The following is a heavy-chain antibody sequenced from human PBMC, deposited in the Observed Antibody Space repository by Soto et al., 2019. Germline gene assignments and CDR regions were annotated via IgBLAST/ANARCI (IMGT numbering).Heavy chain of an antibody. CDR1: GGTFSSYT. CDR2: IIPILGIA. Sequence: SVKVSCKASGGTFSSYTISWVRQAPGQGLEWMGRIIPILGIANYAQKFQGRVTITADKSTSTAYMELSSLRSEDTAVYYCARDAGTTDYYYYGMDVWGQGTTVTVSS. D-gene: IGHD4-17*01. V-gene: IGHV1-69*04. J-gene: IGHJ6*02. CDR3: ARDAGTTDYYYYGMDV.